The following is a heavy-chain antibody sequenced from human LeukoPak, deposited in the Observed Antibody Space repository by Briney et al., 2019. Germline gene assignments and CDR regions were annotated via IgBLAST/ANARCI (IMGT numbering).Heavy chain of an antibody. CDR1: GYTFTTYS. D-gene: IGHD1-1*01. J-gene: IGHJ5*02. V-gene: IGHV1-69*13. Sequence: SVKVSCKASGYTFTTYSISWVRQAPGQGLEWMGGIIPIFGTANYAQKFQGRVTITADESTSTAYMELSSLRSEDTAVYYCARDYTTGTTYWFDPWGQGTLVTVSS. CDR2: IIPIFGTA. CDR3: ARDYTTGTTYWFDP.